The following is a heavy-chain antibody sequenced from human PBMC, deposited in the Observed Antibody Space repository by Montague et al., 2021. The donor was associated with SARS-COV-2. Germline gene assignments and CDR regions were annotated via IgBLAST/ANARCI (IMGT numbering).Heavy chain of an antibody. V-gene: IGHV4-39*01. Sequence: SETLSLTCTVSGGSISSSNYYWGWIRQPPGKGLEWIGRIYYSGTTHYNPSLQSRVTISVDTSKKQFSLKLGSVTAADTAVYYCARETYTSGWFQQFDYWGQGTLVTVSS. D-gene: IGHD6-13*01. CDR2: IYYSGTT. CDR1: GGSISSSNYY. J-gene: IGHJ4*02. CDR3: ARETYTSGWFQQFDY.